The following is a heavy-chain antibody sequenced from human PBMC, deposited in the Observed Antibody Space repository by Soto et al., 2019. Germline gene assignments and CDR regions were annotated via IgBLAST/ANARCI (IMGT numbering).Heavy chain of an antibody. CDR3: AKAPSADYYYYYMDV. D-gene: IGHD2-2*01. Sequence: GGSLRLSCAASGFTFSNYAMSWVRQPPGKGLEWVSAISYSGGSTYYTDSVKGRFTISRDNSKNTLYLQMDSLRAEDTAVYYCAKAPSADYYYYYMDVWGKGTTVTVSS. V-gene: IGHV3-23*01. CDR2: ISYSGGST. CDR1: GFTFSNYA. J-gene: IGHJ6*03.